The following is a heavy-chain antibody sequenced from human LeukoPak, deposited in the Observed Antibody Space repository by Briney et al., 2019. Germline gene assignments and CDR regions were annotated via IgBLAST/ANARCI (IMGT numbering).Heavy chain of an antibody. CDR1: GGSISSYY. J-gene: IGHJ6*03. Sequence: PSETLSLTCTVSGGSISSYYWSWIRQPPGKGLEWIGYIYYSGSTNYNPSLKSRVTISVDTSKNQFSLKLSSVTAADTAVYYCARAVSWTDYYYMDVWGKGTTVTVSS. CDR2: IYYSGST. CDR3: ARAVSWTDYYYMDV. V-gene: IGHV4-59*01. D-gene: IGHD6-13*01.